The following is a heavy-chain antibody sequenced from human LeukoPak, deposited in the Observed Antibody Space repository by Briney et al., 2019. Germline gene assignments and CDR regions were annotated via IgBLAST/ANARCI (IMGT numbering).Heavy chain of an antibody. D-gene: IGHD6-13*01. V-gene: IGHV4-59*07. CDR3: AKAGSSSWSWFDP. J-gene: IGHJ5*02. Sequence: SDTLSLTCTVSGGSISSYYWSWLRQPPGKGLEWIGYIYYSGSTNYNPSLKSRVPISVDTPKNQFSLKLSSVAAADPAVYYCAKAGSSSWSWFDPWGQGTLVTVSS. CDR1: GGSISSYY. CDR2: IYYSGST.